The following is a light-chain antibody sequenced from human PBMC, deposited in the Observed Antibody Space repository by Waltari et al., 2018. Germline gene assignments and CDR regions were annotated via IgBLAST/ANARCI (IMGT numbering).Light chain of an antibody. V-gene: IGKV2-30*02. J-gene: IGKJ4*01. CDR2: KIS. Sequence: DVVMTQSPLSLPVTLGQPASSSCRSSQSLIHSNGNTYLNWFQQRPGQSPRRLIYKISNRDSGVPDRFSGSGSGTDFTLKISRVEAEDVGVYYCMQGTHPQQTFGGGTKVEIK. CDR3: MQGTHPQQT. CDR1: QSLIHSNGNTY.